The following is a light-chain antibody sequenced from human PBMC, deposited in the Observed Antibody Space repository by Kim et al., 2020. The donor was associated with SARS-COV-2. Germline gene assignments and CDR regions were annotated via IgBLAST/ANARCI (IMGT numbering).Light chain of an antibody. CDR2: DAS. J-gene: IGKJ5*01. V-gene: IGKV1-33*01. CDR1: QDIRKY. CDR3: QQYDNLPIT. Sequence: ASVGDRVTITCRASQDIRKYLSWYQQKPGKAPKVLIYDASKLETGVTSRFSGSGSRTDFTFAISSLQPEDIATYYCQQYDNLPITFGQGTRLEIK.